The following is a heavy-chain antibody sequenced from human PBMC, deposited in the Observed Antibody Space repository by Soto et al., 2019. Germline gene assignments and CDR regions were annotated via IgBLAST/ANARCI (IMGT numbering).Heavy chain of an antibody. D-gene: IGHD6-19*01. V-gene: IGHV3-20*04. J-gene: IGHJ4*02. CDR2: INWNGGST. CDR3: ARLYSSGWYGPGRY. Sequence: GGALRLSWAASGFTFEDYGMSLVRQAPGKGLEWVSGINWNGGSTGYADPVKGRFTISRDNAKNSLYLQRNSLRAEDTALYYCARLYSSGWYGPGRYWGQGTLVTVSS. CDR1: GFTFEDYG.